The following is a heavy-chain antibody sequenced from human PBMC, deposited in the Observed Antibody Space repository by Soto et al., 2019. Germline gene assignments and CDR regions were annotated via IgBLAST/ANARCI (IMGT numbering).Heavy chain of an antibody. CDR3: AKTKKYSGNYGLFDS. Sequence: EVQLLESGGGLVQPGGSLRLSCAASGFPFSNYAMSWVRQAPGKGLEWVAGLRGSGSSAYYADSWKGRFTISRDNSTNTLYLQMNRLRAEDTAIYYCAKTKKYSGNYGLFDSWGQGTRVTVSS. D-gene: IGHD1-26*01. CDR1: GFPFSNYA. V-gene: IGHV3-23*01. CDR2: LRGSGSSA. J-gene: IGHJ4*02.